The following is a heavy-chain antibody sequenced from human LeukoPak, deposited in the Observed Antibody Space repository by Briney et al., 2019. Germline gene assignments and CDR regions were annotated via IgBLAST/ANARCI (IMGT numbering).Heavy chain of an antibody. CDR2: FDPEDGET. V-gene: IGHV1-24*01. Sequence: VASVKVSCKVSGYTLTELSMHWVRQAPGKGLEWMGGFDPEDGETIYAQKFQGRVTMTEDTSTDTAYMELSSLRSEDTAVYYCATVIGCTIFGVGMGNWFDPWGQGTLVTVSS. D-gene: IGHD3-3*01. CDR1: GYTLTELS. CDR3: ATVIGCTIFGVGMGNWFDP. J-gene: IGHJ5*02.